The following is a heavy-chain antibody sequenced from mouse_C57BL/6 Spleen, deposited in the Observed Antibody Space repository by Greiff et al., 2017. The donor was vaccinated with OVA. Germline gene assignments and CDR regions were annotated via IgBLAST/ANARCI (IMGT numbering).Heavy chain of an antibody. V-gene: IGHV1-20*01. CDR2: INPYNGDT. J-gene: IGHJ2*01. CDR1: GYSFTGYF. Sequence: VQLQQSGPELVKPGDSVKISCKASGYSFTGYFMNWVMQSHGKSLEWIGRINPYNGDTFYNQKFKGKATLTVDKSSSTAHMELRSLTSEDSAVYYCARREGSLYYFDYWGQGTTLTVSS. D-gene: IGHD3-3*01. CDR3: ARREGSLYYFDY.